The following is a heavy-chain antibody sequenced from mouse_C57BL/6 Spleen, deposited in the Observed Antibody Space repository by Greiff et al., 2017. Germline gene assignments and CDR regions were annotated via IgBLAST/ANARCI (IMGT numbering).Heavy chain of an antibody. D-gene: IGHD2-4*01. CDR2: IYPGSGST. CDR3: ARGYDYPFAY. CDR1: GYTFTSYW. Sequence: QVQLQQSGAELVKPGASVKMSCKASGYTFTSYWITWVKQRPGQGLEWIGDIYPGSGSTNYNEKFKSKATLTVDKSSSTAYMQLSSLTSEDSAVYYCARGYDYPFAYWGQGTLVTVSA. J-gene: IGHJ3*01. V-gene: IGHV1-55*01.